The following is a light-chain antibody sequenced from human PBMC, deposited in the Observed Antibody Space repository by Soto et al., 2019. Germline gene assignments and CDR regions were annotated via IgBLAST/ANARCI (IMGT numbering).Light chain of an antibody. CDR2: LGS. CDR3: MQGLQPPLS. J-gene: IGKJ4*01. V-gene: IGKV2-28*01. CDR1: QSLLHSNGYNY. Sequence: EIVMTQSPLSLPVTPGEPASISCRSSQSLLHSNGYNYLDWYLQKPGQSPQLLIYLGSNRASGVPDRFSGSGSGTDFTLKISRVEAEDVGVYYCMQGLQPPLSLGGGTTVEIK.